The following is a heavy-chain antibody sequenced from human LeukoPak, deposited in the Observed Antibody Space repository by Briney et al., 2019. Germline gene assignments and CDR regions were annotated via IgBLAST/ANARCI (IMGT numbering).Heavy chain of an antibody. CDR2: TYYKSKWYN. D-gene: IGHD4-11*01. J-gene: IGHJ4*02. CDR1: GDSVSSNSAS. CDR3: ARGMRAHSNFPYFDY. V-gene: IGHV6-1*01. Sequence: SQTLSLTCVISGDSVSSNSASWSWIRQSPSRGLEWLGWTYYKSKWYNDYAVSVKSRITITPDTSKKQFSLQLTSVTPEDTAVYYCARGMRAHSNFPYFDYWGQGSRVTVSS.